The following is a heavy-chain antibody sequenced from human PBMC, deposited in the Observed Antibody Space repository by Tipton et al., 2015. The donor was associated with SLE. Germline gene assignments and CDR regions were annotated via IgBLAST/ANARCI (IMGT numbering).Heavy chain of an antibody. J-gene: IGHJ6*02. Sequence: SMRLSCAVSGFPFSIYAMNWVRQTPGKGLDWVSLIYSGGGAYYADSEKGRFTISRDDSKNTLFLQMNSLRAEDTAVYYCARELLPLYGLYVWGQGTTVTVAS. CDR2: IYSGGGA. CDR3: ARELLPLYGLYV. V-gene: IGHV3-23*03. CDR1: GFPFSIYA.